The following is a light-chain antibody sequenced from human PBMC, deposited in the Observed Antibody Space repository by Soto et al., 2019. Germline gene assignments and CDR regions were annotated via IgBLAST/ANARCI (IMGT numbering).Light chain of an antibody. CDR2: KAS. Sequence: DIQMTQSPSTLSASIGDRVTITCRASQSVDSWLAWYQQQPGKAPKLLIYKASSLHTGVPSRFSGSGSGTEFPLTISSLQPDDFATYYCQHYNDYSRVFGQGTKVEIK. V-gene: IGKV1-5*03. CDR1: QSVDSW. J-gene: IGKJ1*01. CDR3: QHYNDYSRV.